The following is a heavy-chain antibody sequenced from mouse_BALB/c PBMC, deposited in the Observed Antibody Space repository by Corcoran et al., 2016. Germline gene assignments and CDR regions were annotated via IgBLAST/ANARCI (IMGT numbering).Heavy chain of an antibody. CDR2: INTYTGEP. CDR1: GYTFTNYG. D-gene: IGHD1-1*01. CDR3: ANYYGSSFAY. Sequence: QIQLVQSGPELKKPGETVKISCKASGYTFTNYGMNWVKQAPGKGLKWMGWINTYTGEPTYADDFKGRFAFSLETSGSTAYLQINNLKNEDMATYFCANYYGSSFAYWGQGTLVTVSA. J-gene: IGHJ3*01. V-gene: IGHV9-1*02.